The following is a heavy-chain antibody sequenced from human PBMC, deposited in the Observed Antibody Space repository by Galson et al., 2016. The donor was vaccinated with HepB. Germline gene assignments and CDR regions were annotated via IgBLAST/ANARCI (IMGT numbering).Heavy chain of an antibody. CDR1: GGSVSSSPFY. Sequence: SETLSLTCTVSGGSVSSSPFYWGWIRQPPGKGLEWIGFMYYSGSTNYSPSLKSRVTISIDRSKNQFSLRLASVTGADTAVYYCARGTRPYSNYPPSLDFWGQGTLVTVSS. CDR2: MYYSGST. V-gene: IGHV4-61*01. D-gene: IGHD4-11*01. CDR3: ARGTRPYSNYPPSLDF. J-gene: IGHJ1*01.